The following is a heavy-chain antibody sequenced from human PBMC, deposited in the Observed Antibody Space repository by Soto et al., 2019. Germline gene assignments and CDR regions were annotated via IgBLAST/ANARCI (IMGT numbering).Heavy chain of an antibody. D-gene: IGHD6-19*01. J-gene: IGHJ4*02. Sequence: QVQLVESGGGVVQPGRSLRLSCAASGFTFSSYAMHWVRQAPGKGLEWVAVISYDGSNKYYADSVKGRFTISRDNSKNTLYLQMNSLRAEDTAVYYCVRTYSSGWGVDYWGQGTLVTVSS. CDR3: VRTYSSGWGVDY. CDR1: GFTFSSYA. V-gene: IGHV3-30-3*01. CDR2: ISYDGSNK.